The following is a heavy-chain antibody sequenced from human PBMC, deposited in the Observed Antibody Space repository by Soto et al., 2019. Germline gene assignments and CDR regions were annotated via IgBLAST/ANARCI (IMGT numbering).Heavy chain of an antibody. CDR2: LSDSGGSI. Sequence: GGSLRLSCTASGFTFSRHAMTWVRQAPGKGLEWVSGLSDSGGSIYYADSVKGRFTISRDNSMNTLYLQMNTLRAEDTAIYYCSKVSSSWYAGLFDLWGQRTLVTGSS. J-gene: IGHJ4*02. D-gene: IGHD6-13*01. CDR3: SKVSSSWYAGLFDL. CDR1: GFTFSRHA. V-gene: IGHV3-23*01.